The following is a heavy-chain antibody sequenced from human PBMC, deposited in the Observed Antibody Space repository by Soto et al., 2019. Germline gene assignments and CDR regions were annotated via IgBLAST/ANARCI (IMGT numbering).Heavy chain of an antibody. V-gene: IGHV3-23*01. CDR3: AKAGTTVY. J-gene: IGHJ4*02. Sequence: EMQLLESGGGLVQPGGSLRLSCAASGFTLSSYAMTWVRQAPGKGLEWVSAISGGSTHYADFVRGRFTISKDNSKNTLYLQMNSLRAEDTAVYYCAKAGTTVYWGQGTLVTVSS. D-gene: IGHD1-1*01. CDR1: GFTLSSYA. CDR2: ISGGST.